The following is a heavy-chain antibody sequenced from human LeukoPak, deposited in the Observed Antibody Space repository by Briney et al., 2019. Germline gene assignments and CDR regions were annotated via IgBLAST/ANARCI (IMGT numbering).Heavy chain of an antibody. CDR2: IYYGGTT. J-gene: IGHJ4*02. D-gene: IGHD2-21*02. CDR3: ARGGTRDGGHYSDY. CDR1: GGSISSYY. Sequence: SETLSLTCTVSGGSISSYYWSWIRQPPGKGLEWIGDIYYGGTTNYNPSIKSPVTISIDTSKNQFSLKLSSVTAADTAVYYCARGGTRDGGHYSDYWGQGALVTVSS. V-gene: IGHV4-59*01.